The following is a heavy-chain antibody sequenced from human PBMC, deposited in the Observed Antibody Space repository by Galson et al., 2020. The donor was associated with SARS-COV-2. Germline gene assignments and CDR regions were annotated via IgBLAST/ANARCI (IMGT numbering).Heavy chain of an antibody. CDR3: VREDVRFVSGSWWFDP. CDR1: GFTFSAYW. CDR2: INQDGSEK. D-gene: IGHD5-12*01. V-gene: IGHV3-7*03. J-gene: IGHJ5*02. Sequence: VLHWGSLRLSCAASGFTFSAYWMTWVRQAPGKGLEWVANINQDGSEKYYVESVRGRFTVSRDNAKNSFYLQMNSLRAGDTAIYYCVREDVRFVSGSWWFDPWGQGTLVTVSS.